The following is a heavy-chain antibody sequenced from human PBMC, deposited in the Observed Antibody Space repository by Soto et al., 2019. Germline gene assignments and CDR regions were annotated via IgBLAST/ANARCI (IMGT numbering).Heavy chain of an antibody. D-gene: IGHD4-17*01. J-gene: IGHJ3*02. CDR1: GGSISSSSYY. Sequence: SETLSLTCTVSGGSISSSSYYWGWIRQPPGKGLEWIGSIYYSGSTYYNPSLKSRVTISVDTSKNQFSLKLRTVTAADTAVYYCARRVTTVVVDAFDIWGQGTMVTVSS. CDR2: IYYSGST. V-gene: IGHV4-39*07. CDR3: ARRVTTVVVDAFDI.